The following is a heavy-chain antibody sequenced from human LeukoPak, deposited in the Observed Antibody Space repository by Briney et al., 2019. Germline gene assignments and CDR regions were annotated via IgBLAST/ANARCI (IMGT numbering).Heavy chain of an antibody. D-gene: IGHD3-10*02. CDR2: IYYSGST. CDR3: ARVHVRGAYLDP. Sequence: PSETLSLTCTVSGGSISSYYWSWIRQPPGKGLEWIGYIYYSGSTNYNPSLKSRITISVDTSKNQFSLKLSSVTAADTAVYYCARVHVRGAYLDPWGQGTLVTVSS. V-gene: IGHV4-59*01. CDR1: GGSISSYY. J-gene: IGHJ5*02.